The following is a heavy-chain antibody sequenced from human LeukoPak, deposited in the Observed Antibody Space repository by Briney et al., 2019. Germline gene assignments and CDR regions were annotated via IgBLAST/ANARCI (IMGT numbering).Heavy chain of an antibody. J-gene: IGHJ4*02. Sequence: GGSLRLTCVGSGFTFSSYSMSWVRQAPGKGLEWLSYISSSSGTIYYAGSVKGRFTISRDNAKNSLYLQMNSLTDEDTAVYYCARVDYFESWGQGTLVTVSS. CDR1: GFTFSSYS. CDR3: ARVDYFES. V-gene: IGHV3-48*02. CDR2: ISSSSGTI.